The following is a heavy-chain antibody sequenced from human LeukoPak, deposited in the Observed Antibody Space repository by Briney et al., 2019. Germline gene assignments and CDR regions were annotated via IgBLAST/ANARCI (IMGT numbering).Heavy chain of an antibody. V-gene: IGHV3-66*01. Sequence: PGGSLRLSCAASGFTVSSNYMSWVRQAPGKGLEWVSVIYGDGSIYYADSVKGRFTISRDNSRNTLYLQMNSLRVEDTAVYYCARRERLGYSYGRGTLDIWGQGTMVTVSS. CDR3: ARRERLGYSYGRGTLDI. J-gene: IGHJ3*02. CDR2: IYGDGSI. D-gene: IGHD5-18*01. CDR1: GFTVSSNY.